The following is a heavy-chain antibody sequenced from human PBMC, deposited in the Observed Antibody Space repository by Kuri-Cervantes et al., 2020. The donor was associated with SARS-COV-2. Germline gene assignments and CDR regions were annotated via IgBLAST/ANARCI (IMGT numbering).Heavy chain of an antibody. V-gene: IGHV3-30-3*01. CDR3: ARDRVGVHDY. D-gene: IGHD2-21*01. CDR1: GFTFSSYA. CDR2: ISYDGSNK. J-gene: IGHJ4*02. Sequence: GGSLRLSCAASGFTFSSYAMHWVRQAPGKGLEWVAIISYDGSNKYYADSVKGRFTISRDNSKNTLYLQMNSLRAEGTAVYYCARDRVGVHDYWGQGTLVTVSS.